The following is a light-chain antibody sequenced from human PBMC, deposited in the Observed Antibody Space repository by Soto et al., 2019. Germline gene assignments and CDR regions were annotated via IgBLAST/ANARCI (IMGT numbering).Light chain of an antibody. CDR3: CSYAGSYTVV. J-gene: IGLJ2*01. CDR2: DVT. Sequence: QSALTQPRSVSGSPGQSVTISCTGTSSDVGGYNYVSWYQHHPGKAPKLMIFDVTKRPPGVPDRFSGSKSGNTASLTISGLQAEDETNYYCCSYAGSYTVVFGGGTQLTVL. V-gene: IGLV2-11*01. CDR1: SSDVGGYNY.